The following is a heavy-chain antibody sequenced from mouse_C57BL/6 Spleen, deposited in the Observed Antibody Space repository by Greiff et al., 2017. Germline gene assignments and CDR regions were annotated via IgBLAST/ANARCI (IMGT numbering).Heavy chain of an antibody. CDR1: GFTFSSYA. J-gene: IGHJ2*01. Sequence: EVKLMESGGGLVKPGGSLKLSCAASGFTFSSYAMSWVRPTPEKRLEWVATISDGGSYTYYPDNVKGRFTISRDNAKNNLYLQMSHLKSEDTAMYYCARGPYYYGSSYVEYYFDYWGQGTTLTVSS. CDR3: ARGPYYYGSSYVEYYFDY. V-gene: IGHV5-4*03. D-gene: IGHD1-1*01. CDR2: ISDGGSYT.